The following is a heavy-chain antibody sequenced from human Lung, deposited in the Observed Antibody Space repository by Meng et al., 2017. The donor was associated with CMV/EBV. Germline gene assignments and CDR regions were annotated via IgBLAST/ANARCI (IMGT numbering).Heavy chain of an antibody. Sequence: GGSLRLSCAVSGGSISSSNWWSWVRQPPGKGLEWVGRIKSKTDGGTTDYAAPVKGRFTISRDDSKNTLYLQMNSLKTEDTAVYYCTTGGPSDWGQGTLVTVSS. D-gene: IGHD3-16*01. CDR3: TTGGPSD. CDR2: IKSKTDGGTT. V-gene: IGHV3-15*01. J-gene: IGHJ4*02. CDR1: GGSISSSNW.